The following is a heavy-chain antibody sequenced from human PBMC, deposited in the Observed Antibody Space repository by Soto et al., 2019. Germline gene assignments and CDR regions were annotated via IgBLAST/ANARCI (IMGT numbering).Heavy chain of an antibody. CDR3: ARHRSTLGSPLEY. CDR1: GFSLSSGCYY. CDR2: IYYSGST. J-gene: IGHJ4*02. D-gene: IGHD3-3*02. Sequence: PSETLSLTCTFSGFSLSSGCYYLRWIRQHPGKGLEWIGYIYYSGSTYYNPSLKSRVTISVDTSKNQFSLKLSSVTAADTAVYYCARHRSTLGSPLEYWGQGTLVTVSS. V-gene: IGHV4-39*01.